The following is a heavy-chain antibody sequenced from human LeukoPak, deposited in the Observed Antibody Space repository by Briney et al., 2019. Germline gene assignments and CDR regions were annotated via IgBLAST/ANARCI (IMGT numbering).Heavy chain of an antibody. Sequence: PGGSLRLSCAASGFTFSSYGMHWVRQAPGKGLEWVASINPDGSEKYSVDSVKGRFTISRDNSKNTLYLQMNSLRAEDTAVYYCAKDKYYYGSGSPFDYWGQGTLVTVSS. D-gene: IGHD3-10*01. CDR1: GFTFSSYG. CDR3: AKDKYYYGSGSPFDY. V-gene: IGHV3-30*02. CDR2: INPDGSEK. J-gene: IGHJ4*02.